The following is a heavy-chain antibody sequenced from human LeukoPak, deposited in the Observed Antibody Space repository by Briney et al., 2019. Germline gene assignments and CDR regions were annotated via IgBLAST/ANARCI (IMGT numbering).Heavy chain of an antibody. CDR1: GFTFSGSA. CDR3: ARDLTKTTVTSTTDPY. Sequence: GGSLKLSCAASGFTFSGSAMRWVRQASGKGLEWVGRIRSKANSYATAYAASVKGRFTISRDDSKNTAYLQMNSLKNEDTAVYFCARDLTKTTVTSTTDPYWGQGALVTVSS. CDR2: IRSKANSYAT. V-gene: IGHV3-73*01. D-gene: IGHD4-17*01. J-gene: IGHJ4*02.